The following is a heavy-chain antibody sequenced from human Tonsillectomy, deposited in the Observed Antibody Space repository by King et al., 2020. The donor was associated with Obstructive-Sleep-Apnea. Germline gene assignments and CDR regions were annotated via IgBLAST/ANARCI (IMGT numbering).Heavy chain of an antibody. CDR3: ARAGEGYYGSGSHHYFDY. V-gene: IGHV4-31*03. J-gene: IGHJ4*02. CDR2: IYYSGST. CDR1: GGAISSGGYY. Sequence: QLQESGPGLVKPSQTLSLTCTVSGGAISSGGYYWSWIRQHPGKGLEWIGYIYYSGSTYYNPSLKSRVTISVDTSNNTFSPKRSSLTAADTAVYYCARAGEGYYGSGSHHYFDYWGQGTLVTVSS. D-gene: IGHD3-10*01.